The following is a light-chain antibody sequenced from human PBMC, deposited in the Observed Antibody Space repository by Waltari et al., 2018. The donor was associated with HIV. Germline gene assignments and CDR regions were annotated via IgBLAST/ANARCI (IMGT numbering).Light chain of an antibody. CDR2: FDD. CDR3: AAWDDSLNGYV. Sequence: QSVLTQPPSVSEAPQQRVPISCAGSSSNIGNSAVNWYQQVPGKAPKLLIYFDDLLSSGVSDRCSGSKSGTSASRAIRGLQSEDEADYYCAAWDDSLNGYVFGSGTKVTVL. V-gene: IGLV1-36*01. J-gene: IGLJ1*01. CDR1: SSNIGNSA.